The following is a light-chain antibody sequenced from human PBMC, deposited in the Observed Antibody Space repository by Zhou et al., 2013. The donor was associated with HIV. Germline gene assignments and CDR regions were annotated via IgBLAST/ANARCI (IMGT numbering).Light chain of an antibody. CDR2: KAS. J-gene: IGKJ1*01. CDR3: QQYSAYSWT. V-gene: IGKV1-5*03. CDR1: QSISTW. Sequence: DIQMTQSPSTLSASVADRVTITCRASQSISTWLAWYQXKPGKAPKVLISKASNLESGVPSRFSGSGSGTGFILTITSLQPDDFATYYCQQYSAYSWTFGQGTSVELK.